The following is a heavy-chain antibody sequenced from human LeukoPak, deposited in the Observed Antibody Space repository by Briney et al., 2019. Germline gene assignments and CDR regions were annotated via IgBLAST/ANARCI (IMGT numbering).Heavy chain of an antibody. CDR1: GGSISSGGYS. D-gene: IGHD3-22*01. Sequence: SETLSLTCAVSGGSISSGGYSWSWIRQPPGKGLEWIGYIYHSGSTYYNPSLKSRVTMSVDTSKNQFSLKLSSVTAADTAVYYCARGPHTGVNYYDSSGYYYWGQGTLVTVSS. V-gene: IGHV4-30-2*01. CDR2: IYHSGST. J-gene: IGHJ4*02. CDR3: ARGPHTGVNYYDSSGYYY.